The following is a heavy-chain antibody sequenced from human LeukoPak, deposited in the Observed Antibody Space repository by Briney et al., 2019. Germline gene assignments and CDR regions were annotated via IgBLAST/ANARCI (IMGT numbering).Heavy chain of an antibody. CDR3: ARVPPLGYCSGGSCYSHAFDI. CDR1: GGSISSYY. J-gene: IGHJ3*02. Sequence: SETLSLTCPVSGGSISSYYWGWVRPPPGEGLEWIGYIDYSGNTDYNPSLKSRVTISVDTSKNQFSLTLTSVTAADTAVYYCARVPPLGYCSGGSCYSHAFDIWGQGPMALVSS. V-gene: IGHV4-59*01. D-gene: IGHD2-15*01. CDR2: IDYSGNT.